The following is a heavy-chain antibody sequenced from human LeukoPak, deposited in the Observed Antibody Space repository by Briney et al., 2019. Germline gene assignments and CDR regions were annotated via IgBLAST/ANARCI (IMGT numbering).Heavy chain of an antibody. Sequence: KPSETLSLTCAVYGGSFSGYYWSWIRQPPGKGLEWIGEINHSGSTNYNPSLKSRVTISVDTSKNQFSLKLSSVTAADTAVYYCAGGEVVVAATTHFDYWGQGTLVTVSS. J-gene: IGHJ4*02. CDR1: GGSFSGYY. V-gene: IGHV4-34*01. CDR3: AGGEVVVAATTHFDY. D-gene: IGHD2-15*01. CDR2: INHSGST.